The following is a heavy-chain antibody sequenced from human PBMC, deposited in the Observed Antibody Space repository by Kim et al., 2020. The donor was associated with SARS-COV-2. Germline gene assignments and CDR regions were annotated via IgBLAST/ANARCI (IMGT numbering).Heavy chain of an antibody. D-gene: IGHD3-9*01. CDR2: ISGSGGST. Sequence: GGSLRLSCAASGFTFSSYAMSWVRQAPGKGLEWVSAISGSGGSTYYADSVKGRFTISRDNSKNTLYLQMNSLRAEDTAVYYCAKDDYDILTGYYTHYYYYGMDVWGQGTTVTVAS. CDR3: AKDDYDILTGYYTHYYYYGMDV. CDR1: GFTFSSYA. J-gene: IGHJ6*02. V-gene: IGHV3-23*01.